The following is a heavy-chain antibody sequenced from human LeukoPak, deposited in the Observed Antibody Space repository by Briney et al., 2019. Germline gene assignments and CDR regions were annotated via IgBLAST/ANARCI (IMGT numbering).Heavy chain of an antibody. CDR2: INHSGSA. CDR3: ARLDSSGWYDRGNWFDP. J-gene: IGHJ5*02. Sequence: PSETLSLTCAVSGGSFSGYYWTWIRQPPGKGLEWIGEINHSGSANYNPSLKSRVTISLDTSKNQFSLNLSSVTAADTAVYYCARLDSSGWYDRGNWFDPWGQGTLVTVSS. V-gene: IGHV4-34*01. D-gene: IGHD6-19*01. CDR1: GGSFSGYY.